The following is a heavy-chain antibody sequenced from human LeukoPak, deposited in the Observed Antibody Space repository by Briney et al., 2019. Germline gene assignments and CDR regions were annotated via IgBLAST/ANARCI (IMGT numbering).Heavy chain of an antibody. CDR1: GFTFSSHA. CDR2: ISGSGDNT. D-gene: IGHD4-17*01. V-gene: IGHV3-23*01. CDR3: AKMDDYGVN. J-gene: IGHJ4*02. Sequence: GGSLRLSCAASGFTFSSHAMNWVRQAPGKGLEWISSISGSGDNTYYADSVKGRFTISRDNSKNTLYLQMNSLRAEDTAVYYCAKMDDYGVNWGQGTLVTVSS.